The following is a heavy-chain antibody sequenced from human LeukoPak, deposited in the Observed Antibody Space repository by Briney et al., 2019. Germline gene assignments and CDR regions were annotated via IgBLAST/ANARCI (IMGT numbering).Heavy chain of an antibody. D-gene: IGHD3-10*02. V-gene: IGHV3-74*01. CDR1: GFTFSSYW. J-gene: IGHJ6*04. CDR2: VNSDGSST. CDR3: AELGITMIGGV. Sequence: GGSLRLSCAASGFTFSSYWMHWVRQAPGKGLVWVSRVNSDGSSTTYADSVKGRFTISRDNAKNTLYLQMNSLRAEDTAVYYCAELGITMIGGVWGKGTTVTISS.